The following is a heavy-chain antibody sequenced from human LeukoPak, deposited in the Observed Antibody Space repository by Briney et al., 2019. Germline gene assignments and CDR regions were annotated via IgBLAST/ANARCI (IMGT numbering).Heavy chain of an antibody. V-gene: IGHV1-69*04. CDR1: GGTFSSYA. Sequence: GASVKVSCKASGGTFSSYAISWVRQAPGQGPEWMGRIIPILGIANYAQKFQGRVTITADKSTSTAYMELSSLRSEDTAVYYCARGYGSGSYYTFDPWGQGTLVTVSS. CDR2: IIPILGIA. CDR3: ARGYGSGSYYTFDP. J-gene: IGHJ5*02. D-gene: IGHD3-10*01.